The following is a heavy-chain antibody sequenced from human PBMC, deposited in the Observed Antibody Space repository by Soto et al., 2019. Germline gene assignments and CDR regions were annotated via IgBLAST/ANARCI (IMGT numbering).Heavy chain of an antibody. D-gene: IGHD3-3*01. Sequence: GGSLRLSCAASGFTFSSYSMNWVRQAPGKGLEWVSSISSSSSYIYYADSVKGPFTISRDNAKNSLYLQMNSLRAEDTAVYYCARDGGTDFWSGAYYFDYWGQGTLVTVSS. CDR1: GFTFSSYS. V-gene: IGHV3-21*01. J-gene: IGHJ4*02. CDR3: ARDGGTDFWSGAYYFDY. CDR2: ISSSSSYI.